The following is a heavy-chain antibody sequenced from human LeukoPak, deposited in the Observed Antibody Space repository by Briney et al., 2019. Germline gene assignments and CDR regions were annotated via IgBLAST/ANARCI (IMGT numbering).Heavy chain of an antibody. Sequence: PSETLSLTCTVSGGSISSYYWSWIRQPPGKGPEWIGYIYYSGSTNYNPSLKSRVTISVDTSKNQFSLKLSSVTAADTAVYYCARSYYDSSGPAYWGQGTLVTVSS. CDR3: ARSYYDSSGPAY. CDR1: GGSISSYY. J-gene: IGHJ4*02. V-gene: IGHV4-59*01. D-gene: IGHD3-22*01. CDR2: IYYSGST.